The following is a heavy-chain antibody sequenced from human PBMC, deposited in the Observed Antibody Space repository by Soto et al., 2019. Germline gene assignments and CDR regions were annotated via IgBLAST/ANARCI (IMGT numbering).Heavy chain of an antibody. D-gene: IGHD4-4*01. V-gene: IGHV4-59*08. CDR3: ARHGLAHDYSNNAHRWFDP. CDR2: IYYSGST. J-gene: IGHJ5*02. CDR1: GGSISSYY. Sequence: SETLSLTCTVSGGSISSYYWSWIRQPPWKGLEWIGYIYYSGSTNYNPSLKSRVTISVDTSKNQFSLKLSSVTAADTAVYYCARHGLAHDYSNNAHRWFDPWGQGTLVTVSS.